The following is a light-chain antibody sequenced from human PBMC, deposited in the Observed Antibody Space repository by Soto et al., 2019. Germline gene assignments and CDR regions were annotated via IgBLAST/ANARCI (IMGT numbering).Light chain of an antibody. CDR2: EVS. V-gene: IGLV2-8*01. CDR3: SSYAGSDHFV. Sequence: QSALTQPPSASGSPGQSVTISCTGTSSDVGGYNYVSWYQQHPGKVPKLMIYEVSKRPSGVPDRFSGSKSGNTASLTVSGLQAEDEAHYYCSSYAGSDHFVFGGGTKLTVL. J-gene: IGLJ3*02. CDR1: SSDVGGYNY.